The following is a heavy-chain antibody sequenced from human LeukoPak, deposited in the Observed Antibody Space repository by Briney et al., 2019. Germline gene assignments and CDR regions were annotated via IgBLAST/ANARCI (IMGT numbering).Heavy chain of an antibody. CDR3: ARGAYYYDSSGYRSRIGFDY. J-gene: IGHJ4*02. D-gene: IGHD3-22*01. CDR2: INHSGST. Sequence: RSSETLSLTCAVYGGSFSGYYWSWIRQPPGEGLEWIGEINHSGSTNYNPSLKSRVTISVDTSKNLFSLKLSSVTAADTAVYYCARGAYYYDSSGYRSRIGFDYWGQGTLVTVSS. CDR1: GGSFSGYY. V-gene: IGHV4-34*01.